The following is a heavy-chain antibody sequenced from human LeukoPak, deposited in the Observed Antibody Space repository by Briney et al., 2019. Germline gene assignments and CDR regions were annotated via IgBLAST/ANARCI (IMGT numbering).Heavy chain of an antibody. CDR2: IRYNGNNQ. Sequence: PGGSLRLSCAASGFTFSDYYMSWIRRAPGKGLEWVASIRYNGNNQYYADSVKGRFTISRDNSKNTLYLQMNSLRAEDTAVYYCARDLSVKGKMTTGIFDYWGQGTLVTVSS. V-gene: IGHV3-30*02. CDR1: GFTFSDYY. CDR3: ARDLSVKGKMTTGIFDY. J-gene: IGHJ4*02. D-gene: IGHD4-17*01.